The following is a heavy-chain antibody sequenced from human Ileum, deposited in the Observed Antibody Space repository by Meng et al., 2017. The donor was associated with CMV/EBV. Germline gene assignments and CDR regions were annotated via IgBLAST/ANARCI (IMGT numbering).Heavy chain of an antibody. CDR1: GGSISSSY. Sequence: SETLSLTCTVSGGSISSSYWGWIRQPPGKGLEWIGSTSDSESANYNPSLKSRVTISVDKSRNQFSLRLNYVTTADTAVYYCARDLGNGGDSDYWGQGMLVTVSS. J-gene: IGHJ4*02. D-gene: IGHD2-21*01. CDR2: TSDSESA. CDR3: ARDLGNGGDSDY. V-gene: IGHV4-39*07.